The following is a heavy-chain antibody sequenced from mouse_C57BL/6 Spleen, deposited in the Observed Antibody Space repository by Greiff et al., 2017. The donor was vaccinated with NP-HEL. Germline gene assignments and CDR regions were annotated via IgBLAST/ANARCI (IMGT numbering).Heavy chain of an antibody. CDR3: ARSLSSYYAMDY. CDR1: GYTFTDYY. V-gene: IGHV1-26*01. CDR2: INPNNGGT. J-gene: IGHJ4*01. Sequence: VQLQQSGPELVKPGASVKISCKASGYTFTDYYMNWVKQSHGKSLEWIGDINPNNGGTSYNQKLKGKATLTVDKSSSTAYMELRSLTSEDSAVYYCARSLSSYYAMDYWGQGTSVTVSS.